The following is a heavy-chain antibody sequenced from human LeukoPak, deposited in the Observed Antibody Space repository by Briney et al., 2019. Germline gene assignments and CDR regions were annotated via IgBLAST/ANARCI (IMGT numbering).Heavy chain of an antibody. CDR2: INHSGST. CDR3: AREGPFDY. J-gene: IGHJ4*02. V-gene: IGHV4-39*07. CDR1: GGSISSGDYY. Sequence: SETLSLTCTVSGGSISSGDYYWSWIRQPPGKGLEWIGEINHSGSTNYNPSLKSRVTISVDTSKNQFSLKLSSVTAADTAVYYCAREGPFDYWGQGTLVTVSS.